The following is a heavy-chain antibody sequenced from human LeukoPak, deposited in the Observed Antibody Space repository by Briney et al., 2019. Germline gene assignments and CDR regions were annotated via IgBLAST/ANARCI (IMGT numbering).Heavy chain of an antibody. V-gene: IGHV1-69*05. CDR2: IIPIFGTA. J-gene: IGHJ4*02. Sequence: SVTVSCKASGGTFINYAISWVRQAPGQGLEWMGGIIPIFGTANYAQKFQGRVTITTDESTSTAYMELSSLRSEDTAVYYCARAAYNWNADPLYFDYWGQGTLVTVSS. D-gene: IGHD1-1*01. CDR3: ARAAYNWNADPLYFDY. CDR1: GGTFINYA.